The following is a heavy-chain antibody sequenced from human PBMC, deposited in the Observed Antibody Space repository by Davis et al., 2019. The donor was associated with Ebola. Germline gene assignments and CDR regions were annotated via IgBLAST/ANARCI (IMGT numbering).Heavy chain of an antibody. CDR2: ISGSGGRT. CDR1: GFTVSSNY. Sequence: PGGSLRLSCAASGFTVSSNYMSWVRQAPGKGLEWVSGISGSGGRTYYADPVKGRFTISRDNSKNTLYLQMDSLRAEDTAVYYCATLRYFDWLFPNGPDYWGQGTLVTVSS. J-gene: IGHJ4*02. CDR3: ATLRYFDWLFPNGPDY. V-gene: IGHV3-23*01. D-gene: IGHD3-9*01.